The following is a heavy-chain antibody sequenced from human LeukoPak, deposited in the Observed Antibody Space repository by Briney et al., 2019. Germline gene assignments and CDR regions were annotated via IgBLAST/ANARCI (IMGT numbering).Heavy chain of an antibody. CDR2: ISGSGGST. J-gene: IGHJ5*02. Sequence: GGSLRLSCAAAGFTFSSYATSWVRQAPGKGLEWVSAISGSGGSTYYADSVKGRFTISRDNSKNTLYLQMNSLRAEDTAVYYCAKDRVDTSSWRNWFDPWGQGTLVTVSS. CDR3: AKDRVDTSSWRNWFDP. D-gene: IGHD6-13*01. V-gene: IGHV3-23*01. CDR1: GFTFSSYA.